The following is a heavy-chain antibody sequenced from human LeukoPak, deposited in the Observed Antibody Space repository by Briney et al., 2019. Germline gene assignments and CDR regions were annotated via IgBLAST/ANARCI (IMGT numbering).Heavy chain of an antibody. Sequence: SETLSLTCAVYGGSFSGYYWSWIRQPPGKGLEWLGEINHSGSTNYNPSLKSRVTISVDTSKNQFSLKLSSVTAADTAVYYCAREKTRPTYSSSWYAPYNSPRDWFDPWGQGTLVTVSS. CDR1: GGSFSGYY. CDR2: INHSGST. V-gene: IGHV4-34*01. J-gene: IGHJ5*02. CDR3: AREKTRPTYSSSWYAPYNSPRDWFDP. D-gene: IGHD6-13*01.